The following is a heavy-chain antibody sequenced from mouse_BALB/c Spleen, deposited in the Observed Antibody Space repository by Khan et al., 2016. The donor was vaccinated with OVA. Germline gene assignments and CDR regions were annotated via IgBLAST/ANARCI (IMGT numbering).Heavy chain of an antibody. D-gene: IGHD2-2*01. Sequence: EVKLQQSGPELVKPGASVKIACKASGYSFTDYMMLWVKQSHGKSLEWIGNINPYYGSTNYNLKFKDMATLTVDRSSSTAYMQLNSLTSEDSAVYYCARSGWLQGLLAYWGQGTLVTVSA. CDR2: INPYYGST. CDR3: ARSGWLQGLLAY. CDR1: GYSFTDYM. V-gene: IGHV1-39*01. J-gene: IGHJ3*01.